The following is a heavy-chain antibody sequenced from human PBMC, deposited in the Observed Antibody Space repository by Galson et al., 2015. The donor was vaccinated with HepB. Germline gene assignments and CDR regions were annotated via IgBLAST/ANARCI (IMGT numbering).Heavy chain of an antibody. D-gene: IGHD5-18*01. V-gene: IGHV3-7*05. CDR1: GFTFSSNG. J-gene: IGHJ6*02. CDR2: IEKDGSRK. CDR3: ARGVDTPMGKFYYYGLDV. Sequence: SLRLSCAASGFTFSSNGMSWVRQTPGKGLEWVANIEKDGSRKFHVDSVEGRFTISRDNAKNSLFLQMSSLRADDTAVYYCARGVDTPMGKFYYYGLDVWGQGTTVTVSS.